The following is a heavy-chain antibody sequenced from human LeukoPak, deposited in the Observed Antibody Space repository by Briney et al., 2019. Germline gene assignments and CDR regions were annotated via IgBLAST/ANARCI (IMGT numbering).Heavy chain of an antibody. D-gene: IGHD3-10*01. CDR1: GFTFSSYG. CDR2: IWYDGRNN. CDR3: ARDRGMVRGVRFYYYYGMDV. J-gene: IGHJ6*04. V-gene: IGHV3-33*01. Sequence: GGSLCLSCAASGFTFSSYGWNWVRQAPGKGLEGLAVIWYDGRNNYNAAPVKGRFTISRDNSKNTLYLQMNSLRAEDTAVYYCARDRGMVRGVRFYYYYGMDVWGKGTTVTVSS.